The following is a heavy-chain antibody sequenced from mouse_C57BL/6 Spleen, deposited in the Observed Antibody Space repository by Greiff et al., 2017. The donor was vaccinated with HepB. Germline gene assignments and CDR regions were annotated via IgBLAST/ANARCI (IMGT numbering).Heavy chain of an antibody. CDR3: ARAAQATLAWFAY. D-gene: IGHD3-2*02. CDR1: GYAFSSSW. Sequence: QVQLKQSGPELVKPGASVKISCKASGYAFSSSWMNWVKQRPGKGLEWIGRIYPGDGDTNYNGKFKRKATLTADKSSITAYMQLSSLTSEDSAVYFCARAAQATLAWFAYWGQGTLVTVSA. CDR2: IYPGDGDT. V-gene: IGHV1-82*01. J-gene: IGHJ3*01.